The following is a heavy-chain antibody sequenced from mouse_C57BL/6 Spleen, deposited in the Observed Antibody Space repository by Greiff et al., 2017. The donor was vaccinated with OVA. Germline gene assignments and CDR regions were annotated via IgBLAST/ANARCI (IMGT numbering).Heavy chain of an antibody. CDR2: IDPEDGAT. V-gene: IGHV14-2*01. D-gene: IGHD2-2*01. CDR3: ARTPGYGYDPYYFDY. Sequence: VQLKESGAELVKPGASVKLSCTASGFNIKDYYMHWVKQRTEQGLEWIGRIDPEDGATKYAPKFQGKATITADTSSNTAYLQLSSLTSEDTAVYDWARTPGYGYDPYYFDYWGQGTTLTVSS. J-gene: IGHJ2*01. CDR1: GFNIKDYY.